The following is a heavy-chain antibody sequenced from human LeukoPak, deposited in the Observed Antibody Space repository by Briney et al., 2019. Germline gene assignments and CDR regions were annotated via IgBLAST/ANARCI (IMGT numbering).Heavy chain of an antibody. J-gene: IGHJ4*02. V-gene: IGHV3-64*01. CDR2: ISSNGGST. D-gene: IGHD3-3*01. CDR3: ARAGFGVGVPADY. CDR1: GFTFSSYA. Sequence: GGSLRLSCAASGFTFSSYAMHWVRQAPGKGLEYVSAISSNGGSTYYANSVKGRLTISRDNSKNTLYLQMGSLRAEDMAVYYCARAGFGVGVPADYWGQGTLVTVSS.